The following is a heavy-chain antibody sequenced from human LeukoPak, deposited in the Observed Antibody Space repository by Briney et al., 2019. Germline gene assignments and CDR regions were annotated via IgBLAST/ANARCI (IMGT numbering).Heavy chain of an antibody. J-gene: IGHJ5*02. CDR3: ARVYYASWSGQPLSQHWLDP. V-gene: IGHV3-11*04. Sequence: RGSLRLSCTASGFTFRDYYVTWIRQAPGKGLEWVSYIRSTGSSTAYADSVKGRFAISRDNAKNSLYLQMNGLRVEDTAVYYCARVYYASWSGQPLSQHWLDPWGQGTLVTVSS. CDR1: GFTFRDYY. D-gene: IGHD3-3*01. CDR2: IRSTGSST.